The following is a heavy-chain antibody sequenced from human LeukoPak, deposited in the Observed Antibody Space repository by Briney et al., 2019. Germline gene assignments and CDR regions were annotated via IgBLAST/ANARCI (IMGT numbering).Heavy chain of an antibody. CDR3: ARDAAGEGRLVITWFDA. D-gene: IGHD3-9*01. Sequence: SETLSLTCTVSGGSVNNSPYYWGWIRQPPGKGLEWIGTISYSGTTYYNPSLKSRVTITVDMSKNQFTLKLNSVSAADTAVYFCARDAAGEGRLVITWFDAWGQGTLVTVSS. V-gene: IGHV4-39*06. J-gene: IGHJ5*02. CDR1: GGSVNNSPYY. CDR2: ISYSGTT.